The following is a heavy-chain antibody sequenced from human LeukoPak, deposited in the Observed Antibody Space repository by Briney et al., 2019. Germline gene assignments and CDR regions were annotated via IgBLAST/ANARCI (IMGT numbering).Heavy chain of an antibody. Sequence: SETLSLTCAVHGGSFSGYYWSWIRRPPGKGLEWIGEINHSGSTNYNPSLKSRVTISVDTSKNQFSLKLSSVTAADTAVYYCARERDSSSWYWFDPWGQGTLVTVSS. CDR2: INHSGST. V-gene: IGHV4-34*01. CDR1: GGSFSGYY. D-gene: IGHD6-13*01. J-gene: IGHJ5*02. CDR3: ARERDSSSWYWFDP.